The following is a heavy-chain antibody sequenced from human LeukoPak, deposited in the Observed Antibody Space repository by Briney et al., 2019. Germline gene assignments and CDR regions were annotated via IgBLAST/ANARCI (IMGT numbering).Heavy chain of an antibody. CDR1: SSHH. CDR2: IHTGGST. Sequence: SSHHWGWIRQSPGKGLEWVSVIHTGGSTYYADSVKGRFTISRDTSNNTLYLQMNSLRADDTAVYYCAREGKWLQLRYFDYWGQGTLVTVSS. V-gene: IGHV3-53*01. D-gene: IGHD5-24*01. CDR3: AREGKWLQLRYFDY. J-gene: IGHJ4*02.